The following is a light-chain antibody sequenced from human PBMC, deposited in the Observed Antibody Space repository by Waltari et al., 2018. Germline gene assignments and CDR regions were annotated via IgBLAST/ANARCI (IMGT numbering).Light chain of an antibody. V-gene: IGKV1-5*01. CDR3: QHYNSYPWT. Sequence: DIQMTQSPSSLSASVGDRVTITCRASQSISSWLAWYQQKPGKAPKHLIYDASGLEIGVPSRFSGSGSGTEFTLTISSLQPDDFATFYCQHYNSYPWTFGQGTKVEIK. J-gene: IGKJ1*01. CDR1: QSISSW. CDR2: DAS.